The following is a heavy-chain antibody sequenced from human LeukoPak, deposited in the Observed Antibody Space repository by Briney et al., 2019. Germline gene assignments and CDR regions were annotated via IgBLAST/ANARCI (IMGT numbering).Heavy chain of an antibody. J-gene: IGHJ4*02. V-gene: IGHV1-69*04. Sequence: SVKVSCKASGGTFSSYTISWVRQAPGQGLEWMGRIIPILGIANYAQKFQGGVTITADKSTSTAYMELSSLRSEDTAVYYCARESSSLHYFDYWGQGTLVTVSS. CDR1: GGTFSSYT. CDR3: ARESSSLHYFDY. CDR2: IIPILGIA. D-gene: IGHD6-13*01.